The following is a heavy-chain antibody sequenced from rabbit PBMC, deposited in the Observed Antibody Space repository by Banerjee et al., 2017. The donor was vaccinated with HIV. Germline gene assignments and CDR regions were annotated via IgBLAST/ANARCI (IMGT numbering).Heavy chain of an antibody. Sequence: QSLEESGGDLVKPGASLTLTCTASEFSFSSAYWICWVRQAPGKGLELIACISTTSGITYYASWVNGRFTISTSTSLNTVDLKMTSLTAADTATYFCARVNAGSSGYPYYFNLWGPGTLVTVS. CDR1: EFSFSSAYW. D-gene: IGHD1-1*01. J-gene: IGHJ4*01. V-gene: IGHV1S43*01. CDR2: ISTTSGIT. CDR3: ARVNAGSSGYPYYFNL.